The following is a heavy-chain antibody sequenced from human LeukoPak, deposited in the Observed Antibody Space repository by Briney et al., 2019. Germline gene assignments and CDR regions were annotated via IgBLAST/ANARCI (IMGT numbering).Heavy chain of an antibody. V-gene: IGHV1-18*01. J-gene: IGHJ4*02. CDR2: ISSYNDNT. Sequence: ASVKVSCKASGYTFSNYGISWVRQAPGQGLEWMGWISSYNDNTNYAQKLQGRVTMTTDTSTSTAYMELRSLRSDDTAVYYCARFYGSGSYLTESSDYWGQGTLVTVSS. CDR1: GYTFSNYG. D-gene: IGHD3-10*01. CDR3: ARFYGSGSYLTESSDY.